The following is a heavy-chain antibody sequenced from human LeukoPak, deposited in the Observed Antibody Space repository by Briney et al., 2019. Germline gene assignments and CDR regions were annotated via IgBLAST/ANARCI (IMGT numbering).Heavy chain of an antibody. V-gene: IGHV4-38-2*01. CDR3: ARHPLRVVVIND. D-gene: IGHD3-22*01. CDR1: GYSISSGYY. CDR2: IYHSGST. Sequence: PSETLSLTCAVSGYSISSGYYWGWIRQPPGKGVEWIGSIYHSGSTYYNPSLKSRVTISVDTSKNQFSLKLSSVTAADTAVYYCARHPLRVVVINDWGLGTLVTVSS. J-gene: IGHJ4*02.